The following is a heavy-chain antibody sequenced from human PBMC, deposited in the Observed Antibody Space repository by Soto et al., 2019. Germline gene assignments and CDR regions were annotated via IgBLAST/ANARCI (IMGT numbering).Heavy chain of an antibody. D-gene: IGHD1-26*01. CDR1: GFTFSSYW. V-gene: IGHV3-74*01. CDR2: INSDGSDI. CDR3: VREVGTNTDRFDP. J-gene: IGHJ5*02. Sequence: GGSLRLSCAASGFTFSSYWMHWVRQVPGKGLVWVSRINSDGSDISYADSVKGRFTISRDNAKNTLYLQMSSLRAEDTAVYYCVREVGTNTDRFDPWGQGTLVTVSS.